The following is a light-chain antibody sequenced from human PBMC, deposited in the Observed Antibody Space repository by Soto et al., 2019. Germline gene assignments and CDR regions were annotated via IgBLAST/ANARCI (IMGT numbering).Light chain of an antibody. CDR1: QSVTTN. V-gene: IGKV3-15*01. CDR3: QQYNNWPPLYT. CDR2: GAS. J-gene: IGKJ2*01. Sequence: EIVMTQSPATLSVSPGERASLSCRASQSVTTNVAWYQHKPGQAPRLLIYGASTRATGIPARFSGSGSGTEFTLTISSLQSEDFAVYYCQQYNNWPPLYTFGQGTKVDIK.